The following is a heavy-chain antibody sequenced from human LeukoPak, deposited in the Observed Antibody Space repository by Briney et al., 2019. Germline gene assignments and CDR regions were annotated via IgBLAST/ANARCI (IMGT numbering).Heavy chain of an antibody. J-gene: IGHJ5*02. D-gene: IGHD3-22*01. Sequence: WVRQAPGKGLEWIAYMYYSGSTYHNPSLKSRVTMSADTSKNQLSLRLSSVTAADTAVYYCARPYYYDSRIDPWGQGILVTVSS. CDR2: MYYSGST. V-gene: IGHV4-30-4*08. CDR3: ARPYYYDSRIDP.